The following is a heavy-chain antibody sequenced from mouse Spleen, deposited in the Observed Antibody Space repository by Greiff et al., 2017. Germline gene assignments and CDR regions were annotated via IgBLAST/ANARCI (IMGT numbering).Heavy chain of an antibody. J-gene: IGHJ4*01. V-gene: IGHV5-15*01. Sequence: EVKLMESGGGLVKPGGSLKLSCAASGFTFSDYGMAWVRQAPGKGPEWVAFISNLAYSIYYADTVTGRFTISRENAKNTLYLEMSSLRSEDTAMYYCARAGSMDYWGQGTSVTVSS. CDR2: ISNLAYSI. CDR1: GFTFSDYG. CDR3: ARAGSMDY.